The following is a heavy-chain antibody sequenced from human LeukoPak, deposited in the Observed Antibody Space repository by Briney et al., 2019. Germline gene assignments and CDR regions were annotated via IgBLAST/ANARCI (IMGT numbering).Heavy chain of an antibody. V-gene: IGHV4-59*12. CDR2: IYYSGST. J-gene: IGHJ4*02. D-gene: IGHD2-2*01. CDR3: ARRSASLEYCSSTSCYVFLSYFDY. CDR1: GGSISTYY. Sequence: SETLSLTCTVSGGSISTYYWSWIRQSPGKGLEWIGYIYYSGSTYYNPSLKSRGTISVDTSKNQFSLKLSSVTAADTAVYYCARRSASLEYCSSTSCYVFLSYFDYWGQGTLVTVSS.